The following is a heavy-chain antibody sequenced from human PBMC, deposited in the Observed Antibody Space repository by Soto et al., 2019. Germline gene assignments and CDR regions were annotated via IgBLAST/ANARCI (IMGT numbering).Heavy chain of an antibody. Sequence: LRLSCAASGFTLSGYSMDWVRQVPGKGLEWVSYIGSGASPIYYADSVKGRFTISRDNAQNSVYLQMHSLRDEDTAVYYCARGWLSNSFDFWGQGTPGTVSS. D-gene: IGHD4-4*01. CDR2: IGSGASPI. J-gene: IGHJ4*02. CDR1: GFTLSGYS. CDR3: ARGWLSNSFDF. V-gene: IGHV3-48*02.